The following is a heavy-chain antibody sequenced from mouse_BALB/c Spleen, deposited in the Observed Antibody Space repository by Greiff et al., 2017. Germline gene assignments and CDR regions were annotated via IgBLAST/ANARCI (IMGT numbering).Heavy chain of an antibody. CDR2: INPSNGRT. J-gene: IGHJ1*01. CDR1: GYTFTSYW. V-gene: IGHV1S81*02. Sequence: QVQLQQPGAELVKPGASVKLSCKASGYTFTSYWMHWVKQRPGQGLEWIGEINPSNGRTNYNEKFKSKATLTVDKSSSTAYMQLSSLTSEDSAVYYCAIPRGLQGYFDVWGAGTTVTVSS. CDR3: AIPRGLQGYFDV. D-gene: IGHD3-1*01.